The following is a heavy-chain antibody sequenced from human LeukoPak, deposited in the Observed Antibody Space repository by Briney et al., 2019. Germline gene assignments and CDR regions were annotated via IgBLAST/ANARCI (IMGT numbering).Heavy chain of an antibody. CDR1: GYTFTSYD. D-gene: IGHD3-9*01. V-gene: IGHV1-8*01. Sequence: GASVKVSCKASGYTFTSYDINWVRQATGQGLEWMGWMNPNSGNTGYAQKFQGRVTMTRNTSISTACMELSSLRSEDTAVYYCARGLADILTGYYTYYYYYYGMDVWGQGTTVTVSS. CDR3: ARGLADILTGYYTYYYYYYGMDV. J-gene: IGHJ6*02. CDR2: MNPNSGNT.